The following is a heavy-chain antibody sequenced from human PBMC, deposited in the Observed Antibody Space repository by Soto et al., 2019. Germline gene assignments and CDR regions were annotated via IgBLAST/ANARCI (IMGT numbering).Heavy chain of an antibody. V-gene: IGHV3-33*01. CDR2: IWSDGSNK. Sequence: GGSLRLSCAASGFTFSSYGIHWVRQAPGKGLEWVAVIWSDGSNKYYADSVKGRFTISRDNTKNKLYLQMNSLRAEDTAVYYCAREVLVRGIKYHAMDVWGQGT. J-gene: IGHJ6*02. CDR1: GFTFSSYG. D-gene: IGHD3-10*01. CDR3: AREVLVRGIKYHAMDV.